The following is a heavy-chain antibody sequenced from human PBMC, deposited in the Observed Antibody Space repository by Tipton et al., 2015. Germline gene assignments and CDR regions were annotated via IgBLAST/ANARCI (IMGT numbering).Heavy chain of an antibody. Sequence: TLSLTCTVSGGSISSYYWSWIRQPPGKGLEWIGYKYSSGSTNYNSSLKSRLTLSEDTSKRQFSLKLTSVTAADTAVYYCARDLEHGMDVWGQGTTVTVSS. CDR1: GGSISSYY. CDR2: KYSSGST. D-gene: IGHD5-24*01. J-gene: IGHJ6*02. V-gene: IGHV4-59*01. CDR3: ARDLEHGMDV.